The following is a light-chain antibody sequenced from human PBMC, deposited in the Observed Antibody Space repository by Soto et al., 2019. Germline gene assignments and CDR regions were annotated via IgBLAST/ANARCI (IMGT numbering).Light chain of an antibody. Sequence: EIVLTQSPATLSLSLGETATLSCMASQGLSSHLAWHQQKPGLAPRPLIYDASNRATGIPARFSGSGSGTDFTLTISSLEPEDFAVYYCQQRSNWPMITFGQGTRLEIK. CDR2: DAS. CDR1: QGLSSH. V-gene: IGKV3-11*01. CDR3: QQRSNWPMIT. J-gene: IGKJ5*01.